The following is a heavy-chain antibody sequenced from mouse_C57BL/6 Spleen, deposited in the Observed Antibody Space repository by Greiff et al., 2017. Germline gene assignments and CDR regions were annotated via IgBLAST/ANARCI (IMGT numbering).Heavy chain of an antibody. CDR2: IHPNSGST. CDR3: ARYDYDPYYAMDY. Sequence: VQLQQSGAELVKPGASVKLSCKASGYTFTSYWMHWVKQRPGQGLEWIGMIHPNSGSTNYNEKFKSKATLTVDKSSSTAYMQLSSLTSEDSAVYYCARYDYDPYYAMDYWGQGTSVTVS. D-gene: IGHD2-4*01. V-gene: IGHV1-64*01. J-gene: IGHJ4*01. CDR1: GYTFTSYW.